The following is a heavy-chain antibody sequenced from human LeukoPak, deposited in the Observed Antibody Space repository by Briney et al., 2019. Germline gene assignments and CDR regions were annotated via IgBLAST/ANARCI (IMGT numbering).Heavy chain of an antibody. CDR1: GFTVSSSY. V-gene: IGHV3-53*01. CDR2: IYIVGST. CDR3: AREACSSTSCYTAYFDS. D-gene: IGHD2-2*02. J-gene: IGHJ4*02. Sequence: GSLRLSCAASGFTVSSSYMSWVRQAPGKGLEWVSVIYIVGSTYYADSVKGRFTISRDNSKNTLYLQMNSLRAEDTAVYYCAREACSSTSCYTAYFDSWGQGTLVTVSS.